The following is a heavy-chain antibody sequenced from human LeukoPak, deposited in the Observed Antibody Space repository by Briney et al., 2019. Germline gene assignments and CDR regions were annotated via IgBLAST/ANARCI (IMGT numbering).Heavy chain of an antibody. CDR1: GFTFSGSP. V-gene: IGHV3-73*01. CDR2: IRSKTGNYAT. J-gene: IGHJ4*02. Sequence: GGSLKLSCAASGFTFSGSPIHWVRQASGEGLEWVGRIRSKTGNYATAYTASVKGRFTISRDDSKNTSYLQMNSLKTEDTAMYYCTRLEAAADSDYWGQGTLVTVSS. D-gene: IGHD6-13*01. CDR3: TRLEAAADSDY.